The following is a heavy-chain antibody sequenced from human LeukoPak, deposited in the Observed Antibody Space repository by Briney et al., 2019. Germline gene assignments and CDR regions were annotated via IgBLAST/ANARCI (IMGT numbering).Heavy chain of an antibody. CDR2: IYYSGST. CDR3: ARGVYCSSTSCYDLIGYYYGMDV. V-gene: IGHV4-30-4*01. D-gene: IGHD2-2*01. CDR1: GGSISSGDYY. J-gene: IGHJ6*02. Sequence: MTSETLSLTCTVSGGSISSGDYYWSWIRQPPGKGLEWTGYIYYSGSTYYNPSLKSRVTISVDTSKNQFSLKLSSVTAADTAVYYCARGVYCSSTSCYDLIGYYYGMDVWGQGTTVTVSS.